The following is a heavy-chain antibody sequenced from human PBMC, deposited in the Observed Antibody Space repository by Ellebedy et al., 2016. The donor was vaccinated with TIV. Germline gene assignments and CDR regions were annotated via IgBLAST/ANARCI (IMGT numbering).Heavy chain of an antibody. D-gene: IGHD1-26*01. J-gene: IGHJ6*02. CDR2: ISGNGRTT. V-gene: IGHV3-23*01. Sequence: GGSLRLSXEASGLTSTTSAMSWVRQAPGKGLEWVSVISGNGRTTYNADSVKGRFTISTDSFKNTFYLQMNSLRAEDTALYYCAKAGVGGTKVSPYYYYAMDVWGQGTMVTVSS. CDR3: AKAGVGGTKVSPYYYYAMDV. CDR1: GLTSTTSA.